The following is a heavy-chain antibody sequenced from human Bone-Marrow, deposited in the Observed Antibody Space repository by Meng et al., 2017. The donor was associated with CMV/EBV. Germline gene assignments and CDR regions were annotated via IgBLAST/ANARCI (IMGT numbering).Heavy chain of an antibody. CDR3: AKTYYDFWSAPHYFDY. D-gene: IGHD3-3*01. J-gene: IGHJ4*02. V-gene: IGHV3-30*04. CDR1: GYTFTSYD. Sequence: SCKASGYTFTSYDINWVRQAPGKGLEWVAFISYDGSDKYFGDSVRGRFTISRDNSKNTVYLQMNSLRPEDTAVYYCAKTYYDFWSAPHYFDYWGQGTPVTVSS. CDR2: ISYDGSDK.